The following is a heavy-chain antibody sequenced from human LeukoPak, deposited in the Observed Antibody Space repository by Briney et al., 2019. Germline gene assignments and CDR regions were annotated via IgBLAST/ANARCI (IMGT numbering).Heavy chain of an antibody. CDR3: VRDHDWAFDY. V-gene: IGHV3-48*01. CDR2: ISPRSDII. J-gene: IGHJ4*02. Sequence: GGSLRLSCTASGFTLRDFSMNWVRQAPGKGLELVSHISPRSDIISYADSVKGRFTISRDNAKNSLYLQMNSLRGEDMAVYYCVRDHDWAFDYCGEGTLVPVSS. D-gene: IGHD3-9*01. CDR1: GFTLRDFS.